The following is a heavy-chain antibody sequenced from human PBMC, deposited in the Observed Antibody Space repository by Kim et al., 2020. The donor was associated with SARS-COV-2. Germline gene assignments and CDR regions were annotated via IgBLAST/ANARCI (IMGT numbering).Heavy chain of an antibody. CDR3: ARMIGSGSDHSPLGY. D-gene: IGHD1-26*01. Sequence: SETLSLTCTVSDGSISSSTYYWAWIRQSPGKGREWVGSFYFTGSTYYNPSLQRRVTISVDTSRNQFSLKVRSVTAADTAVYYCARMIGSGSDHSPLGYWGQGTLVTGAS. J-gene: IGHJ4*02. CDR2: FYFTGST. V-gene: IGHV4-39*01. CDR1: DGSISSSTYY.